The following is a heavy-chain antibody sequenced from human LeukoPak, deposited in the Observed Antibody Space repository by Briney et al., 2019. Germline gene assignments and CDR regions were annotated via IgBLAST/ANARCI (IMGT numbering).Heavy chain of an antibody. J-gene: IGHJ4*02. CDR3: ARFTPRLSREKFDY. Sequence: ASVKVSCKASGGTFSSYGISWVRQAPGQGLEWMGWVSAYIGNTYYAQKFQGRVTMTTDTSTTTAYMELRSLRSDDTAVYYCARFTPRLSREKFDYWGQGTLVTVSS. CDR1: GGTFSSYG. CDR2: VSAYIGNT. D-gene: IGHD3-3*02. V-gene: IGHV1-18*01.